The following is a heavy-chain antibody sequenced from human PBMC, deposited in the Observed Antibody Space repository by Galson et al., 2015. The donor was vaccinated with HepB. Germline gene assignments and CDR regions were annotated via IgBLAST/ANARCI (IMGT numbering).Heavy chain of an antibody. V-gene: IGHV4-28*01. J-gene: IGHJ3*02. CDR3: ARRRGSSGWYAFDI. CDR1: GYSISSSNW. CDR2: IYYSGST. D-gene: IGHD6-19*01. Sequence: ETLSLTCAVSGYSISSSNWWGWIRQPPGKGLEWIGYIYYSGSTYYNPSLKSRVTMSVDTSKNQFALKLSSVTAVDTAVYYWARRRGSSGWYAFDIWGQGTMVTVSS.